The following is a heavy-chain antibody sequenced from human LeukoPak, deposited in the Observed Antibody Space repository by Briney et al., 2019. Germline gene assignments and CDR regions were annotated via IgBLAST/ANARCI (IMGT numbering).Heavy chain of an antibody. CDR1: GFTFSSYE. Sequence: GGSLRLSCAASGFTFSSYEMNWVRQAPGKGLEWVSYISSSGSTIYYADSVKGRFTISRDNAKNSLYLQMNSLRAEDTAVYYCARAVTMIPHYFDYWGQGTLVTVSS. CDR3: ARAVTMIPHYFDY. J-gene: IGHJ4*02. V-gene: IGHV3-48*03. D-gene: IGHD3-22*01. CDR2: ISSSGSTI.